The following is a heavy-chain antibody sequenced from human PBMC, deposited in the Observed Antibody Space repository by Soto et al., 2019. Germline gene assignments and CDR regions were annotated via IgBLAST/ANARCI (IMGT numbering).Heavy chain of an antibody. D-gene: IGHD3-3*01. Sequence: QITLNESGPTQVKPRQTLTLTCTFSGFSLTTSGVGVGWIRQSPGKAPEWLALIYWDDDKRYSPSLKSRLTITKDTSTNQVVLTMADLDPADTATYSCAHRVLRSVFGLVTTTAIYFDFWGQGTPVAVSS. V-gene: IGHV2-5*02. CDR1: GFSLTTSGVG. CDR3: AHRVLRSVFGLVTTTAIYFDF. J-gene: IGHJ4*02. CDR2: IYWDDDK.